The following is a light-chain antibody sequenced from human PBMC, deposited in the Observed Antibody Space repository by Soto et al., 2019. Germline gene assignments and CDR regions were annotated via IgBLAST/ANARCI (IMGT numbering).Light chain of an antibody. CDR2: TAS. J-gene: IGKJ1*01. Sequence: VSLNKRDSAPLSCRASQSLSHYLAWSPKKHGQPPSVLLYTASTRATGIPDRFSGSGSGKDFPLTIIRLEHEDAGVYCSHPDCSLGRFGEVTKGAI. CDR3: HPDCSLGR. CDR1: QSLSHY. V-gene: IGKV3-20*01.